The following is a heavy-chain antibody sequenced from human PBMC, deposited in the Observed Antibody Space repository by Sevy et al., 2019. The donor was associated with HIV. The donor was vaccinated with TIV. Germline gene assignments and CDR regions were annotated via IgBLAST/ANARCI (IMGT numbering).Heavy chain of an antibody. Sequence: ASVKVSCKASGGIFNTYAFNWVRQAPGQGLEWMGGIIPSIGKTNYAQKFQGRVTMTSTGYMELSNLSSEDTAVYYCSCGSSNLVPLDYWGQGTRFTVSS. J-gene: IGHJ4*02. CDR3: SCGSSNLVPLDY. CDR1: GGIFNTYA. V-gene: IGHV1-69*10. D-gene: IGHD6-13*01. CDR2: IIPSIGKT.